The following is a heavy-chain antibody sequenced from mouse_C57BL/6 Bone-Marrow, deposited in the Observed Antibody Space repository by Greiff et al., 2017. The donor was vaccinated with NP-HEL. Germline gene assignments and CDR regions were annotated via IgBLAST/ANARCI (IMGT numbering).Heavy chain of an antibody. J-gene: IGHJ1*03. CDR2: ISNLAYSI. D-gene: IGHD2-2*01. V-gene: IGHV5-15*01. CDR1: GFTFSDYG. Sequence: EVQLVESGGGLVQPGGSLKLSCAASGFTFSDYGMAWVRQAPRKGPEWVAFISNLAYSIYYADTVTGRFTISRENAKNTLYLEMSSLRSEDTAVYYCARHGYDGWYFDVWGTGTTVTVSS. CDR3: ARHGYDGWYFDV.